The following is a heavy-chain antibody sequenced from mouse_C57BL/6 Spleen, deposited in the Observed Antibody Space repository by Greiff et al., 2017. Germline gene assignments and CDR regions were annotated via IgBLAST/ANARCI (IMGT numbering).Heavy chain of an antibody. Sequence: QVQLQQPGAELVKPGASVKLSCKASGYTFTSYWMQWVKQRPGQGLEWIGEIDPSDSYTNYNQKFKGKATLTVDTSSSTAYMQLSSLTSEDSAVYYCARRLRGAKDYWGQGTSVTVSS. D-gene: IGHD1-1*01. CDR3: ARRLRGAKDY. CDR2: IDPSDSYT. V-gene: IGHV1-50*01. J-gene: IGHJ4*01. CDR1: GYTFTSYW.